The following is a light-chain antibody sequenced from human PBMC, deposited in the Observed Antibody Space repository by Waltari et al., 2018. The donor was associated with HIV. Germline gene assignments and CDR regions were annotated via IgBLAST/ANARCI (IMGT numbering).Light chain of an antibody. V-gene: IGKV3-11*01. CDR1: QDVGSY. Sequence: DIVLTQSPAILSLSPGEGVTLSCRASQDVGSYLAWYQHKPGQAPRLLIYDASNRATGIPARFSGGGSWTDFTLTISRLEPDDFALYDCQQRRRWPITFGQGTRIEI. J-gene: IGKJ5*01. CDR2: DAS. CDR3: QQRRRWPIT.